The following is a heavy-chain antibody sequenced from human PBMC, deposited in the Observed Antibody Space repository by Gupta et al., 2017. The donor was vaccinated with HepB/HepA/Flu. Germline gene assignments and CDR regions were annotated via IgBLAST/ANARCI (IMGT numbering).Heavy chain of an antibody. Sequence: QVQLVQSGAEMKEPGASMKISCKATGYTFTMYHLHWVRHVPGQGLEWMGVISPGDGSTKHAQKFQDRIIITRDTSTRTVSLELSSLRSDDTAVYFCTRGSLTIFGVIGHTWGQGTLVTVSS. CDR1: GYTFTMYH. CDR3: TRGSLTIFGVIGHT. D-gene: IGHD3-3*01. V-gene: IGHV1-46*01. CDR2: ISPGDGST. J-gene: IGHJ4*02.